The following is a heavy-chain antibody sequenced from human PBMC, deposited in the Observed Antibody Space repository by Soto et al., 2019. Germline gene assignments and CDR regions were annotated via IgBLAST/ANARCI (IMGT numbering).Heavy chain of an antibody. Sequence: QVQLVESGGGVGQSGRSLRLSCAASGFTFSSHGMHWVRQAPGKWLEWVAVIWYDGSVKYYADSVKGRFTSPRDNSKNTLYVQMNSLRAGDTDVYYCARDQGDGWGQGTLVTVSS. CDR2: IWYDGSVK. CDR3: ARDQGDG. D-gene: IGHD2-21*02. J-gene: IGHJ4*02. V-gene: IGHV3-33*01. CDR1: GFTFSSHG.